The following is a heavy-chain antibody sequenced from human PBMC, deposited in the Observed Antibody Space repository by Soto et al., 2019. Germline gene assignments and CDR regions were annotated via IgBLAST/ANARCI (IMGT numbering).Heavy chain of an antibody. D-gene: IGHD3-10*01. CDR1: GFTFSSYA. Sequence: GWSLRLSCAASGFTFSSYAMSWVRHAPGKGLEWVSAISGSGGSTYYADSVKGRFTISRDNSKNTLYLQMNSLRAEDTAVYYCEKGTMVRGVIIKYYYGMAVWGQANTVTASS. CDR2: ISGSGGST. J-gene: IGHJ6*02. CDR3: EKGTMVRGVIIKYYYGMAV. V-gene: IGHV3-23*01.